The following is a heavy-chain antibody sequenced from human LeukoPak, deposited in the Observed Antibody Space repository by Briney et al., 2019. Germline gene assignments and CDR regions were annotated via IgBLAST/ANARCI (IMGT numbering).Heavy chain of an antibody. CDR1: GGSISRTNW. J-gene: IGHJ4*02. V-gene: IGHV4-4*02. Sequence: SGTLSLTCDVSGGSISRTNWWSWVRQSPGQGLEWIGEISLSGRTNYNPSLQSRVTMSLDESKNQLSLDLASVTAADTAVYYCSRESGAFSPFGYWGQGTPVTVHS. D-gene: IGHD1-26*01. CDR3: SRESGAFSPFGY. CDR2: ISLSGRT.